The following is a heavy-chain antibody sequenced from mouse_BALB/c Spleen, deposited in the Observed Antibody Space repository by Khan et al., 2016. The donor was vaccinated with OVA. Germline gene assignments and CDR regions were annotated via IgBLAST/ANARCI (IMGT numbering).Heavy chain of an antibody. Sequence: VQLQESGAELVKPGTSVKLSCKASGYNFTSYWINWVKLRPGQGLEWIGDIYPGSGSTKYNEKFKSKATLTVDTSSSTAYIQLIGLASEDSALYYGARRNYYGTVLFDYWGQGTTRTVSS. CDR1: GYNFTSYW. CDR3: ARRNYYGTVLFDY. D-gene: IGHD1-1*01. V-gene: IGHV1-55*01. CDR2: IYPGSGST. J-gene: IGHJ2*01.